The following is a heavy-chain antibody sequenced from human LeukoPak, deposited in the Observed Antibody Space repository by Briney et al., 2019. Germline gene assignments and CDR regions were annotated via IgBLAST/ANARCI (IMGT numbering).Heavy chain of an antibody. J-gene: IGHJ3*02. CDR3: ARDRGRYAGAFDI. CDR1: GGSISSGGYY. D-gene: IGHD2-2*01. Sequence: PSETLSLTCTVSGGSISSGGYYWSWIRQHPGKGLEWIGYIYYSGSTNYNPSLKSRVTISVDTSKNQFSLKLSSVTAADTAVYYCARDRGRYAGAFDIWGQGTMVTVSS. V-gene: IGHV4-61*08. CDR2: IYYSGST.